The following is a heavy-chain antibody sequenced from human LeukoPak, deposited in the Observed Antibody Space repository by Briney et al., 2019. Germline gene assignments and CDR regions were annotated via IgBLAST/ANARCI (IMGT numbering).Heavy chain of an antibody. V-gene: IGHV3-23*01. J-gene: IGHJ4*02. CDR3: AKDAGTTDLFYYYDSSGPFDY. CDR2: ISGSGGST. D-gene: IGHD3-22*01. Sequence: GGSLRLSCAASGFTFSSYAMSWVRQAPGKGLEWVSAISGSGGSTYYADSVKGRFTISRDNSKNTLYLQMNSLRAEDTAVYYCAKDAGTTDLFYYYDSSGPFDYWGQGTLVTVSS. CDR1: GFTFSSYA.